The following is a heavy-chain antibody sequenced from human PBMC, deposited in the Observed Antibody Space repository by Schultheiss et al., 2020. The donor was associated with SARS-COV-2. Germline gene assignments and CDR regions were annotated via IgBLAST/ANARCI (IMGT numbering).Heavy chain of an antibody. CDR3: ASFRAYNWNYAYYGMDV. Sequence: YWSWIRQHPGKGLEWMGIIYPGDSDTRYSPSFQGQVTISADKSISTAYLQWSSLKASDTAMYYCASFRAYNWNYAYYGMDVWGQGTTVTVS. J-gene: IGHJ6*02. D-gene: IGHD1-7*01. CDR1: YW. CDR2: IYPGDSDT. V-gene: IGHV5-51*01.